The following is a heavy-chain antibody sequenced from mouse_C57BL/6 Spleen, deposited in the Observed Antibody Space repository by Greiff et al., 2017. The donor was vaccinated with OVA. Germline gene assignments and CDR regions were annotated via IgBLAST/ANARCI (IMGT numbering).Heavy chain of an antibody. CDR3: HYYGSSYRFAY. CDR2: IHPNSGST. V-gene: IGHV1-64*01. Sequence: QVQLQQPGAELVKPGASVKLSCNASGYTFTSYWMHWVKQRPGQGLEWIGMIHPNSGSTNYNEKFKSKATLTVDKSSSTAYMQLSSLTSEDSAVYYCHYYGSSYRFAYWGQGTLVTVSA. D-gene: IGHD1-1*01. J-gene: IGHJ3*01. CDR1: GYTFTSYW.